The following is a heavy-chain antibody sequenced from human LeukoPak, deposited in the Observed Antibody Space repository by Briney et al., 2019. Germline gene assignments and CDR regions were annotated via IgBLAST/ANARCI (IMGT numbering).Heavy chain of an antibody. V-gene: IGHV4-34*01. CDR2: INHSGST. CDR3: ARAVAAAGREGYFDY. CDR1: GGSFSGYY. D-gene: IGHD6-13*01. Sequence: SETLSLTCAVYGGSFSGYYWSWIRQPPGKGLEWIGEINHSGSTNYNPSLKSRVTISVDTSKNQFSLKLSSVTAADMAVYYCARAVAAAGREGYFDYWGQGTLVTVSS. J-gene: IGHJ4*02.